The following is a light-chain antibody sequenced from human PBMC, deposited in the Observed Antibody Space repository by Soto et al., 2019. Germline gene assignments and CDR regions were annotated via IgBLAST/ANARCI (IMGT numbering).Light chain of an antibody. J-gene: IGKJ4*01. CDR2: GAS. CDR3: QQYYDCPPLI. Sequence: EIVMTQSPATLSVSPGERATLSCRASRNINRKLAWYQQKPGQAPRLLISGASTRATGIPARFSGSGSGTEFTPIISSLQSEDFAVHYCQQYYDCPPLIFGGGTKVEIK. V-gene: IGKV3-15*01. CDR1: RNINRK.